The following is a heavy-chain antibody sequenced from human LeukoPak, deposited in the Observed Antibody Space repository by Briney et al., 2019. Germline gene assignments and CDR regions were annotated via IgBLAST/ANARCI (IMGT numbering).Heavy chain of an antibody. J-gene: IGHJ5*02. CDR3: ARDHTVTSNWFDP. D-gene: IGHD4-17*01. V-gene: IGHV1-2*02. CDR1: GYTFTGYY. CDR2: INPNSGGT. Sequence: ASVKVSCKASGYTFTGYYMHWVRQAPGQGLEWMGWINPNSGGTNYAQKLQGRVTMTTDTSTSTAYMELRSLRSDDTAVYYCARDHTVTSNWFDPWGQGTLVTVSS.